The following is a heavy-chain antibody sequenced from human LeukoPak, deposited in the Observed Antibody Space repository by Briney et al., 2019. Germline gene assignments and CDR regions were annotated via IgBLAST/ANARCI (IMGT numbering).Heavy chain of an antibody. CDR1: GYTFTGYY. CDR2: INPNSGGT. CDR3: ARGGSLRLGELSSIDS. D-gene: IGHD3-16*02. Sequence: ASVKVSCKASGYTFTGYYIHWVRQAPGQGLEWMGWINPNSGGTNYAQKFQGRVTMTRDTSISTAYMELSRLRSDDTAVYYCARGGSLRLGELSSIDSWGQGTLVTVSS. J-gene: IGHJ4*02. V-gene: IGHV1-2*02.